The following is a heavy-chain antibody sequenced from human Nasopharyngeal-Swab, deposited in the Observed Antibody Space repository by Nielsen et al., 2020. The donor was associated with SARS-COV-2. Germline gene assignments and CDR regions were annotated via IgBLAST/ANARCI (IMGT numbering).Heavy chain of an antibody. CDR1: GGSISSGSYY. J-gene: IGHJ5*02. CDR3: AREHCSSTSCYENWFDP. V-gene: IGHV4-61*02. CDR2: IYTSGST. Sequence: SETLSLTCTVSGGSISSGSYYWSWIRQPAGKGLEWIGRIYTSGSTNYNPPLKSRVTISVDTSKNQFSLKLSSVTAADTAVYYCAREHCSSTSCYENWFDPWGQGTLVTVSS. D-gene: IGHD2-2*01.